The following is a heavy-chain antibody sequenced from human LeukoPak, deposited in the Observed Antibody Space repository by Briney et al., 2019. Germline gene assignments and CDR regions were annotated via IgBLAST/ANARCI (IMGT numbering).Heavy chain of an antibody. V-gene: IGHV1-69*13. Sequence: SVKVSCKASGGTFSSYAISWVRQAPGQGLEWMGGIIPIFGTANYAQKFQGRVTITADESTSTAHMELGSLRSEDTAVYYCATVLIVSGSYGDLGYWGQGTLVTVSS. CDR1: GGTFSSYA. J-gene: IGHJ4*02. CDR2: IIPIFGTA. CDR3: ATVLIVSGSYGDLGY. D-gene: IGHD1-26*01.